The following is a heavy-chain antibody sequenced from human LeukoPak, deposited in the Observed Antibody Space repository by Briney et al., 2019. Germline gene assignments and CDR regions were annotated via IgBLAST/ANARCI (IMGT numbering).Heavy chain of an antibody. Sequence: GRSLRLSCAASGFTFSSYGMHWVRQAPGKGLEWVAVIWYDGSNKYYADSVKGRFTISRDNSKNTLYLQMNSLRAEDTAVYYCARDKYSSSSHYYHYYGMDVWGQGTTVTVSS. CDR1: GFTFSSYG. CDR2: IWYDGSNK. D-gene: IGHD6-6*01. V-gene: IGHV3-33*01. J-gene: IGHJ6*02. CDR3: ARDKYSSSSHYYHYYGMDV.